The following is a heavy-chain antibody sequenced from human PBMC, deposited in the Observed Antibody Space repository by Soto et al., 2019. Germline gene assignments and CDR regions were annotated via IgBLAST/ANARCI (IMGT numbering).Heavy chain of an antibody. CDR1: GGTFSSYA. J-gene: IGHJ3*02. V-gene: IGHV1-69*13. D-gene: IGHD2-21*02. CDR3: ARSKAIVVVTAQGAFDI. Sequence: GASVKVSCKASGGTFSSYAISWVRQAPGQGLEWMGGIIPIFGTANYAQKFQGRVTITADESTSTAYMELSSLRSEDTAVYYCARSKAIVVVTAQGAFDIWGQGTMVTVSS. CDR2: IIPIFGTA.